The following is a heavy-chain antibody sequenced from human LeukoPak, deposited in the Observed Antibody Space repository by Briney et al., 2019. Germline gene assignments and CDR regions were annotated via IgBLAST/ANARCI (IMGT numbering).Heavy chain of an antibody. CDR2: ISSSSGNI. D-gene: IGHD3-10*01. CDR1: GFTFSTYS. J-gene: IGHJ4*02. Sequence: GGSLRLSCTASGFTFSTYSMNWVRQAPGKGLEWVSYISSSSGNIYYADSVKGRFTISRDNAKNSLSLQMNSLRVEDTAVYYCARWYSYGSGSYSDYWGQGTLVTVSS. V-gene: IGHV3-48*01. CDR3: ARWYSYGSGSYSDY.